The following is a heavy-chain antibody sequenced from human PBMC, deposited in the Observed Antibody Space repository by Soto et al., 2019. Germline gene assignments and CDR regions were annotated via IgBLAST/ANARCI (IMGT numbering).Heavy chain of an antibody. CDR2: IHPADSET. D-gene: IGHD3-22*01. Sequence: EVQLVQSGAEVKEPGESLKISCKGSGFTFTNYWIGWVRQVSGKGLEWMGVIHPADSETRYSPSFPGQATFSVDKSRTTAYLQRSRLKASDPAMYFCLRLVMDGGHIDVWGQGTLVTVSS. J-gene: IGHJ4*02. CDR1: GFTFTNYW. V-gene: IGHV5-51*01. CDR3: LRLVMDGGHIDV.